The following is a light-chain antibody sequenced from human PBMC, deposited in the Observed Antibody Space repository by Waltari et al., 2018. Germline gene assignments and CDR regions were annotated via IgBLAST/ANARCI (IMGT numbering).Light chain of an antibody. Sequence: QSALTQPASVSGSPGPSITISCHGTRRDVGGYDFVSWYQQHPGKAPKLMIYDVSNRPSGVSNRFSGSKSGNTASLTISGLQAEDEADYYCSSYTSSDTPVFGTGTKVTVV. CDR2: DVS. V-gene: IGLV2-14*01. J-gene: IGLJ1*01. CDR3: SSYTSSDTPV. CDR1: RRDVGGYDF.